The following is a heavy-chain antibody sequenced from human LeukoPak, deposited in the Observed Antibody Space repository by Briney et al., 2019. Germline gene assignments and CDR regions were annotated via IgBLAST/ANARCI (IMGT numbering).Heavy chain of an antibody. CDR3: ARGVLRYSLQH. Sequence: PSETLSLTCTVSGGSISSSSYYWGWIRQPPGKGLEWIGSIYYSGSTYYNPSLKSRVTISVDTSKNQFSLKLSSVTAADTAVYYCARGVLRYSLQHWGQGTLVTVSS. V-gene: IGHV4-39*07. CDR2: IYYSGST. J-gene: IGHJ1*01. D-gene: IGHD3-9*01. CDR1: GGSISSSSYY.